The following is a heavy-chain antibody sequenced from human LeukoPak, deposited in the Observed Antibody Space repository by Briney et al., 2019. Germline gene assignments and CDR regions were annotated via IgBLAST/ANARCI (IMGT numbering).Heavy chain of an antibody. Sequence: LETLSLTRAVSGGSICSSSYYWGWIRPPPGEGLEWIGGIYYSGSTYYNPSLKSRVTISGDTSKNQFSLKLSSVTAADTAVYYCATLKGDYYDFWSGYHQFDYWGQGTLVTVSS. D-gene: IGHD3-3*01. CDR2: IYYSGST. J-gene: IGHJ4*02. CDR1: GGSICSSSYY. CDR3: ATLKGDYYDFWSGYHQFDY. V-gene: IGHV4-39*01.